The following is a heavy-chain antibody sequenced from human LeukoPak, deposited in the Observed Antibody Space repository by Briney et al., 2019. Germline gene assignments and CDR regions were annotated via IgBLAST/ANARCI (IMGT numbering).Heavy chain of an antibody. D-gene: IGHD2-15*01. J-gene: IGHJ6*02. CDR3: AKARLYCSSGTCSDHPATLTGMDV. V-gene: IGHV3-23*01. CDR2: ITNSGVTT. Sequence: GGSLRLSCTASGFTFSSFAMHCGRQAPGKGLEWVSLITNSGVTTHYADSVKGRFTISRDNSRSTLYLQLNSLRADDPALYYCAKARLYCSSGTCSDHPATLTGMDVWGQGTTVTVSS. CDR1: GFTFSSFA.